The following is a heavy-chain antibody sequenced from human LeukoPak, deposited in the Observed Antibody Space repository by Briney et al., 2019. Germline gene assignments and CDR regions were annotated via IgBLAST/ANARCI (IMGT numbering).Heavy chain of an antibody. J-gene: IGHJ3*02. CDR2: IYTSGST. D-gene: IGHD1-26*01. CDR1: GGSISSYY. V-gene: IGHV4-4*07. Sequence: SETLSLTCTVSGGSISSYYWSWIRQPAGKGLEWIGRIYTSGSTNYNPSLKSRVTMSVDTSKNQFSLKLSSVTAADTAVYYCARGSALIVGATTSAFDIWGQGTMVTVSS. CDR3: ARGSALIVGATTSAFDI.